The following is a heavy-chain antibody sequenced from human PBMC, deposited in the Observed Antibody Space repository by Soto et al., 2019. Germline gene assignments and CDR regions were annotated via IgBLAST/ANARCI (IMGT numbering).Heavy chain of an antibody. CDR2: IYPGDSDT. J-gene: IGHJ6*02. D-gene: IGHD5-18*01. Sequence: GESLKISCKGSGYSFTSYWIGWVRQMPGKGLEWMGIIYPGDSDTRYSPSFQGQVTISADKSISTAYLQWSSLKASDTAMYYCARRASRGYSYGYDYYYGMDVWGQGTTVTVSS. CDR1: GYSFTSYW. CDR3: ARRASRGYSYGYDYYYGMDV. V-gene: IGHV5-51*01.